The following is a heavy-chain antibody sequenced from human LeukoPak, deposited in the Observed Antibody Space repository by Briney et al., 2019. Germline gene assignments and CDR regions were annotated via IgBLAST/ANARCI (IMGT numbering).Heavy chain of an antibody. CDR1: GYTFTKNY. CDR2: INPSGGST. J-gene: IGHJ3*02. D-gene: IGHD6-13*01. CDR3: ARDSYSIAAVDSAFDI. Sequence: GASVKVSCKASGYTFTKNYMHWVRQAPGQGLEWMGIINPSGGSTRYAEKFQGRVTMTRDTSTSTVYMEVSSLKSEDTAVYYCARDSYSIAAVDSAFDIWGQGTMVTVSS. V-gene: IGHV1-46*01.